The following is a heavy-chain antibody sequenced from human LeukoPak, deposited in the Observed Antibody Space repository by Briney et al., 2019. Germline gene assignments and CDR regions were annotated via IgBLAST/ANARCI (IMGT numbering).Heavy chain of an antibody. CDR2: IYYSGST. CDR1: GGSISSYF. CDR3: ARGAGNYYFYGMDV. V-gene: IGHV4-59*01. J-gene: IGHJ6*02. Sequence: SETLSLTCTVSGGSISSYFWSWIRQPPGKGLEWIGHIYYSGSTNYNPSLKSRVTVSVDTSKNQFSLKLSSVTAADTAVYYCARGAGNYYFYGMDVWGQGSTVTVSS.